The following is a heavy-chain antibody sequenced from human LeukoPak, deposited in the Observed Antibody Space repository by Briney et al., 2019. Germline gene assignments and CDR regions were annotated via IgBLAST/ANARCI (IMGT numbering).Heavy chain of an antibody. J-gene: IGHJ4*02. V-gene: IGHV4-59*01. CDR3: AGRAARFFDY. D-gene: IGHD6-25*01. CDR2: IFYSGSS. CDR1: GDSLNSYY. Sequence: PSETLSLTCTVSGDSLNSYYWSWIRQPPGEGLQWIGYIFYSGSSNYNASLRSRVAISVDTSKNQFSLKLTSVTAADPAVYYCAGRAARFFDYWGQGILVTVSS.